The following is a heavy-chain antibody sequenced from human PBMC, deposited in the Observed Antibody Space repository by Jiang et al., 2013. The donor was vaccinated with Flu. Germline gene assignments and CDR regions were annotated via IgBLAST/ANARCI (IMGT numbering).Heavy chain of an antibody. CDR2: IYWDDDK. J-gene: IGHJ4*02. CDR1: GFSLSTSGVG. Sequence: KPTQTLTLTCTFSGFSLSTSGVGVGWIRQPPGKALEWLALIYWDDDKRYSPSLKSRLTITKDTSKNQVVLTMTNMDPVDTATYYCAHRKEGLWAHDYWGQGTLVTVSS. CDR3: AHRKEGLWAHDY. V-gene: IGHV2-5*02. D-gene: IGHD5-18*01.